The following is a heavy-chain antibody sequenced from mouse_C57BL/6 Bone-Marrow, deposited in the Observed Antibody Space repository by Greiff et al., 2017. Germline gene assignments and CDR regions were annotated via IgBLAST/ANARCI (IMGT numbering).Heavy chain of an antibody. CDR2: IYPRSGNT. J-gene: IGHJ4*01. D-gene: IGHD2-12*01. CDR1: GYTFTSYG. CDR3: ASSHYSYFNCYAMGY. V-gene: IGHV1-81*01. Sequence: VQLQQSGAELARPGASVKLSCKASGYTFTSYGISWVKQRTGQGLEWIGEIYPRSGNTYYNEKFKGKATLTADKSSSTAYMELRSLTSEDSEVYFCASSHYSYFNCYAMGYWGQGTSVTVSS.